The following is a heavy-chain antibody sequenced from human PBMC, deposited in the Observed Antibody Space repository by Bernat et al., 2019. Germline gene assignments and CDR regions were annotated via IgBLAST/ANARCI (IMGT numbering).Heavy chain of an antibody. CDR1: GGSISSYY. D-gene: IGHD2-15*01. V-gene: IGHV4-59*01. CDR3: VRDHRDLYCSGGSCYSSGYYFDY. CDR2: IYYSGST. Sequence: QVQLQESGPGLVKPSETLSLTCTVSGGSISSYYWSWIRQPPGKGLEWIGYIYYSGSTNYNPSLKSRVTISVDTSKNQFSLKLSSVTAADTAVYYCVRDHRDLYCSGGSCYSSGYYFDYWGQGTLVTVSS. J-gene: IGHJ4*02.